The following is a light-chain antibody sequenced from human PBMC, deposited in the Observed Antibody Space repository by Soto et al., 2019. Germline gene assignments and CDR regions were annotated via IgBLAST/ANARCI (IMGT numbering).Light chain of an antibody. Sequence: EIVMTQSPATLSVSPEERATLSCRASQSVSSNLAWYQQKPGQAPRLLIYGASTRATGIPARFSGSGSGTEFTLTISSLQSEDFAVYYCQQYYNWPPGTFGQGTKLEIK. CDR1: QSVSSN. CDR2: GAS. J-gene: IGKJ2*01. CDR3: QQYYNWPPGT. V-gene: IGKV3-15*01.